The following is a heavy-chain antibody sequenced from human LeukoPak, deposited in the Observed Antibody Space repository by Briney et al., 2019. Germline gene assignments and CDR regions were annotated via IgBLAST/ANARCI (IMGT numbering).Heavy chain of an antibody. V-gene: IGHV3-48*03. J-gene: IGHJ4*02. Sequence: GGSLRLSCAASGFTFSSYEMNWVRQTPGKGLEWVSYISSSGSTVYYADSVKGRFTISRDNAKNSLYLQMNSLRAEDTAVYYCAREADDYASYFDYWGQGTLVTVSS. CDR3: AREADDYASYFDY. CDR2: ISSSGSTV. D-gene: IGHD4-17*01. CDR1: GFTFSSYE.